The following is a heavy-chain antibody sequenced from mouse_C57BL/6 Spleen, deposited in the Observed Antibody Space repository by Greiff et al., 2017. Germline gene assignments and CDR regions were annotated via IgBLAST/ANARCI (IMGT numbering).Heavy chain of an antibody. CDR3: ARVWDGYFDV. V-gene: IGHV5-16*01. Sequence: EVKVVESEGGLVQPGSSMKLSCTASGFTFSDYYMAWVRQVPEKGLEWVANINYDGSSTYYLDSLKSRFIISRDNAKNILYLQMSSLKSEDTATYYCARVWDGYFDVWGTGTTVTVSS. CDR2: INYDGSST. D-gene: IGHD4-1*01. J-gene: IGHJ1*03. CDR1: GFTFSDYY.